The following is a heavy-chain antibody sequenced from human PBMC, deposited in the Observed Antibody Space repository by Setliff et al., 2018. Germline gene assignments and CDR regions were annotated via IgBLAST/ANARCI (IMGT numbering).Heavy chain of an antibody. CDR1: GPTFSNFY. J-gene: IGHJ6*03. D-gene: IGHD3-10*02. CDR2: IHQIGHET. V-gene: IGHV3-7*01. CDR3: VRDDVRGYYMDV. Sequence: GGSLRLSCAASGPTFSNFYMSWVRQAPGKGLEWVANIHQIGHETYYADSVKGRFTISRDKNSVFLQMDSLRAEDTAVYYCVRDDVRGYYMDVWGKGTTVTVSS.